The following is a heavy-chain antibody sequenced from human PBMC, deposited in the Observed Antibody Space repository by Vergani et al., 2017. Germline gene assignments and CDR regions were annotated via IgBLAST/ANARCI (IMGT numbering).Heavy chain of an antibody. J-gene: IGHJ5*02. V-gene: IGHV1-69*01. CDR3: ARCYGSYGDNNWFDP. CDR1: GGTFSSYA. D-gene: IGHD1-26*01. CDR2: IIPIFGTA. Sequence: QVQLVQSGAEVKKPGSSVKVSCKASGGTFSSYAISWVRQAPGQGLEWMGGIIPIFGTANYAQKFQGRVKITADESPSTAYMELSSLRSEDTAVYYCARCYGSYGDNNWFDPWGQGTLVTVSS.